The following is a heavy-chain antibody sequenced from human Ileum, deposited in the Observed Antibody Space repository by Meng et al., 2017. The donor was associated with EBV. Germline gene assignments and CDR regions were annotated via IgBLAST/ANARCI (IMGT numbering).Heavy chain of an antibody. Sequence: QAQLQVSGPGLVKPSEPLSFTCTVSGGSISSSSYYWAWIRQPPGEGLEWIGSVVYSGATYYTSSLKSRVSISVDTSKNQFSLKLSSVTAADTAVYYCARHHHSPTFDYWGQGTLVTVSS. V-gene: IGHV4-39*01. J-gene: IGHJ4*02. D-gene: IGHD1-14*01. CDR3: ARHHHSPTFDY. CDR1: GGSISSSSYY. CDR2: VVYSGAT.